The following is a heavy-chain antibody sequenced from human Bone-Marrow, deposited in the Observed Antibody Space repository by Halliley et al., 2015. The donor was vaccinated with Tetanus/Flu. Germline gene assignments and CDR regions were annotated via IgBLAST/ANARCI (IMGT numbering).Heavy chain of an antibody. CDR1: GFSFSSYA. J-gene: IGHJ4*02. V-gene: IGHV3-23*01. Sequence: SLRLSCEASGFSFSSYAMSWVRQAPGKGLEWVSSIGDHENSLEYTESVKGRFTISRDNSKNTVYLQMNSLRAEDTAVYYCAKDPKNRPGMYFEYWGRGTPVTVSS. CDR3: AKDPKNRPGMYFEY. CDR2: IGDHENSL. D-gene: IGHD1-26*01.